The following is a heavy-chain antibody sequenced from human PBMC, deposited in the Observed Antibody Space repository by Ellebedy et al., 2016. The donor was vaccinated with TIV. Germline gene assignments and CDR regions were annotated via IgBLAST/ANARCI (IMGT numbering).Heavy chain of an antibody. CDR1: GFTFGDYA. Sequence: GESLKISXTASGFTFGDYAMSWFRQAPGKGLEWVGFIRSKAYGGTTEYAASVKGRFTISRDDSKSIAYLQMNSLKTEDTAVYYCTRARFVVPAAIDYWGQGTLVTVSS. J-gene: IGHJ4*02. CDR2: IRSKAYGGTT. D-gene: IGHD2-2*01. V-gene: IGHV3-49*03. CDR3: TRARFVVPAAIDY.